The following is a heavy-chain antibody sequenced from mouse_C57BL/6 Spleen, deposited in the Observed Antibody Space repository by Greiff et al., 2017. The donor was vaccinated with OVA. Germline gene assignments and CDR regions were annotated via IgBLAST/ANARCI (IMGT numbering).Heavy chain of an antibody. V-gene: IGHV5-17*01. CDR2: ISSGSSTI. CDR3: AIYYYGSSQFLYHAMDY. Sequence: DVQLVESGGGLVKPGGSLKLSCAASGFTFSDYGMHWVRQAPEKGLEWVAYISSGSSTIYYADTVKGRFTISRDNAKNTLFLQMTSLRSEDTAMYYCAIYYYGSSQFLYHAMDYWGQGTSVTVSS. D-gene: IGHD1-1*01. CDR1: GFTFSDYG. J-gene: IGHJ4*01.